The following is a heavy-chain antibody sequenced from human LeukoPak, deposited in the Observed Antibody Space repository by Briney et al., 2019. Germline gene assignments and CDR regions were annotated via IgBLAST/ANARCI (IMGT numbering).Heavy chain of an antibody. D-gene: IGHD4-17*01. CDR3: ARGGYGAHMG. CDR1: GFSFSSFW. J-gene: IGHJ4*02. V-gene: IGHV3-74*01. Sequence: GGSLRLSCAASGFSFSSFWMHWVRQVPGKGLVWVSGINSDGTTNGYADAVKRRFTISRDNAKNTVSLQMSSLRAEDTVLYYCARGGYGAHMGWGQGTLVTVSS. CDR2: INSDGTTN.